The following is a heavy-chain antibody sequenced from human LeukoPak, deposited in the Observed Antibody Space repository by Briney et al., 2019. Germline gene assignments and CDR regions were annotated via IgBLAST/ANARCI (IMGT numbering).Heavy chain of an antibody. CDR3: ARDGWGYCSGGSCYLYDY. D-gene: IGHD2-15*01. CDR1: GFTFSSYW. CDR2: IKQDGSEK. Sequence: GGSLRLSCAASGFTFSSYWMSWVRQAPGKGLEWVANIKQDGSEKYYVDSVKGRFTISRDNAKNSLYLQMNSLRAEDTAVYYCARDGWGYCSGGSCYLYDYWGQGTLVTVSS. V-gene: IGHV3-7*01. J-gene: IGHJ4*02.